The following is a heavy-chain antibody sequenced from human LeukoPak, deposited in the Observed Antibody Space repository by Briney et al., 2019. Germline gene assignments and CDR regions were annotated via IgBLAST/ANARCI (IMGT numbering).Heavy chain of an antibody. V-gene: IGHV1-2*02. CDR1: GYSFTGYY. CDR3: ARGSWYGGGFWFDP. D-gene: IGHD6-13*01. Sequence: GASVKVSCKASGYSFTGYYMHWVRQAPGQGLEWMGWINPNSGGTNYAQKFQGRVTMTRDTSISTAYMELSRLRSDDTAVYYCARGSWYGGGFWFDPWGQGTLVTVSS. J-gene: IGHJ5*02. CDR2: INPNSGGT.